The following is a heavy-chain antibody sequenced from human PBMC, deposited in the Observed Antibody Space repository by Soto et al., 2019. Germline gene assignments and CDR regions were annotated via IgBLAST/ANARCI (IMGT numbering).Heavy chain of an antibody. V-gene: IGHV1-18*01. CDR3: ARLVERGYGVPAAASPDSFDY. J-gene: IGHJ4*02. D-gene: IGHD2-2*01. CDR1: GYTFTSYG. Sequence: QVQLVQSGAEVKKPGASVKVSCKASGYTFTSYGINWVRQAPGQGLEWMGWISAYNGNTNYAQKLQGRVTMTTDTSTSTAYMELRSLRSDDTAVYYCARLVERGYGVPAAASPDSFDYWGQGTLVTVSS. CDR2: ISAYNGNT.